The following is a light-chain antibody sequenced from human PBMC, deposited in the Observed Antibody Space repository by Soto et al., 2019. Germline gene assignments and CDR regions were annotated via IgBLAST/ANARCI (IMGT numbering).Light chain of an antibody. J-gene: IGLJ1*01. CDR2: EVS. CDR1: SSDIGAYNY. V-gene: IGLV2-14*01. Sequence: ALTQPASVSGSPGQSITISCTGSSSDIGAYNYVSWFQQYPGKAPKLIISEVSNRPSGVSNRFSGSKSGTAASLTISGLQTEDEADYFCFSFTTDWTHVFGTGTRSPS. CDR3: FSFTTDWTHV.